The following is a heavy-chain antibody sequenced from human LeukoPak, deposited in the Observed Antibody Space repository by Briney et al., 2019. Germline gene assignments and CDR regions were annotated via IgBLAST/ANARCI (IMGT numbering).Heavy chain of an antibody. CDR1: GYTFTSYY. CDR2: INPSGGST. CDR3: ARGILTGYHY. Sequence: ASVKVSCKASGYTFTSYYMHWVRQAPGQGLEWMGIINPSGGSTSYAQKFQGRVTMTRDTSISTAYMELSRLRSDDTAVYYCARGILTGYHYWGQGTLVTVSS. D-gene: IGHD3-9*01. V-gene: IGHV1-46*01. J-gene: IGHJ4*02.